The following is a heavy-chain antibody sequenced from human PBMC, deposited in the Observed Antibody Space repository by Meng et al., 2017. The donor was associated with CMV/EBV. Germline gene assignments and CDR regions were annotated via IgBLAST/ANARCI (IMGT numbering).Heavy chain of an antibody. V-gene: IGHV4-59*12. CDR3: ATPVGAYYFDY. CDR2: IYYSGST. J-gene: IGHJ4*02. D-gene: IGHD3-16*01. Sequence: GSLRLSCTVSGGSISSYYWSWIRQPPGKGLEWIGYIYYSGSTNYNPSLKSRVTISVDTSKNQFSLKLRYVTAADTAVYYCATPVGAYYFDYWGQGTLVTVSS. CDR1: GGSISSYY.